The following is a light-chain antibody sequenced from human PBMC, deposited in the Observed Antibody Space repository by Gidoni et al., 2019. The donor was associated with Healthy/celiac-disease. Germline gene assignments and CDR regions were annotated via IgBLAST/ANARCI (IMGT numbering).Light chain of an antibody. CDR2: RNN. V-gene: IGLV1-47*01. CDR1: SSNIGSNY. CDR3: AAWDDSLSGPVV. J-gene: IGLJ2*01. Sequence: QSVLTQPPSASGTPGQRVTISCSGSSSNIGSNYVYWYQQLPGTAPKLPIYRNNQRPSGVPDRFSGSKSGPPASLAISGLRSEDEADYYCAAWDDSLSGPVVFGGGTKLTVL.